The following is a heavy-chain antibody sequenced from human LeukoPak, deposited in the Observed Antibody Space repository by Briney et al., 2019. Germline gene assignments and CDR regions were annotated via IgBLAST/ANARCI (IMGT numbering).Heavy chain of an antibody. CDR3: GRGNLQQPYYFDY. CDR2: IYTSGST. Sequence: PSETLSLACTVSGGSISSGSHYWSWIRQPAGKGLEWIGRIYTSGSTNYNPSLKSRVTISVDTSKNQFSLKLSSVTAADTAVYYCGRGNLQQPYYFDYWGQGTLVTVSS. D-gene: IGHD6-13*01. V-gene: IGHV4-61*02. J-gene: IGHJ4*02. CDR1: GGSISSGSHY.